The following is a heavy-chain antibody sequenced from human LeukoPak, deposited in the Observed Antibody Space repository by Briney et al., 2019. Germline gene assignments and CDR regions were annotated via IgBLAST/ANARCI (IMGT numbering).Heavy chain of an antibody. CDR1: GYTLTELS. D-gene: IGHD3-22*01. Sequence: ASVKVSCKVSGYTLTELSMHWVRQAPGKGLEWMGGFDPEDGETIYAQKFQGRVTMTEDTSTDTAYTELSSLRSEDTAVYYCATVESSGYYPSFDPWGQGTLVTVSS. CDR2: FDPEDGET. CDR3: ATVESSGYYPSFDP. V-gene: IGHV1-24*01. J-gene: IGHJ5*02.